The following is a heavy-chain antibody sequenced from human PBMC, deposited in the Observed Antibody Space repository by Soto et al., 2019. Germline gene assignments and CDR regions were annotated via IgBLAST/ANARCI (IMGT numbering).Heavy chain of an antibody. CDR3: ARDGARITVFGVVYYFDY. CDR2: ISGSGGST. CDR1: GFTFSSYA. J-gene: IGHJ4*02. D-gene: IGHD3-3*01. V-gene: IGHV3-23*01. Sequence: EVQLLESGGGLVQPGGSLRLSCAASGFTFSSYAMSWVRQAPGKGLEWVSAISGSGGSTYYADSVKGRFTISRDNSKNTLYLQMNSLRAEDTAVYYCARDGARITVFGVVYYFDYWGQGTLVTVSS.